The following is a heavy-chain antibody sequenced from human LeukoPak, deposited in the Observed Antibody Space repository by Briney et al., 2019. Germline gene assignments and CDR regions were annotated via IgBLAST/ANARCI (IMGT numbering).Heavy chain of an antibody. CDR1: GGSISSYY. Sequence: KASETLSLTCTVSGGSISSYYWSWIRQPPGKGLEWIGYIYYSGSTNYNPSLKSRVTISVDTSKNQFSLKLSSVTAADTAVYYCARAHSDSSYGDAFDIWGQGTMVTVSS. J-gene: IGHJ3*02. V-gene: IGHV4-59*01. CDR3: ARAHSDSSYGDAFDI. CDR2: IYYSGST. D-gene: IGHD2-15*01.